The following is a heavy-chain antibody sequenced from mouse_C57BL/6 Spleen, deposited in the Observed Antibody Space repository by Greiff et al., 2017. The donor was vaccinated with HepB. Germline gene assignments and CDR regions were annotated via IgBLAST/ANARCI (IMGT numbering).Heavy chain of an antibody. D-gene: IGHD1-1*01. CDR3: TRSHSTVVARHYAMDY. Sequence: VQLQQSGPVLVKPGASVKMSCKASGFTFTDYYMNWVKQTHGKSLEWIGVINPYNGGTSYNQKFKGKATLTVDKSSSTAYMELNSLTSEDSAVYYCTRSHSTVVARHYAMDYWGQGTSVTVSS. CDR1: GFTFTDYY. V-gene: IGHV1-19*01. CDR2: INPYNGGT. J-gene: IGHJ4*01.